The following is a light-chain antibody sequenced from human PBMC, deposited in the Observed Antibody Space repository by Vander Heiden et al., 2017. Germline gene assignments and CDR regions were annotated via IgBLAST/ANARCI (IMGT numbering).Light chain of an antibody. J-gene: IGLJ1*01. CDR1: SSDIGGYNY. CDR2: DVS. V-gene: IGLV2-14*03. Sequence: QSALTQPASVSGSPGPSITISCTGSSSDIGGYNYVSWYQQHPGKAPKLMIHDVSDRHSGVSNRFSGSKSGNTASLTIAGLQAEDEADYYCCSYTSSSTLYVFGTGTKVTVL. CDR3: CSYTSSSTLYV.